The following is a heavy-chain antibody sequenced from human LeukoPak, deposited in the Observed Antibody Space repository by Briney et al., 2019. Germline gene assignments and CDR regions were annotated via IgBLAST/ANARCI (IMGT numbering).Heavy chain of an antibody. J-gene: IGHJ4*02. CDR2: IYYSGST. CDR1: GGSISSHY. V-gene: IGHV4-59*11. Sequence: SETLSLTCTVSGGSISSHYWSWIRQPPGKGLEWIGYIYYSGSTNYNPSLKSRVTISVDTSKNQFSLKLSSVTAADTAVYYCARSPYSGGYYYYFDYWGQGTLVTVSS. CDR3: ARSPYSGGYYYYFDY. D-gene: IGHD3-22*01.